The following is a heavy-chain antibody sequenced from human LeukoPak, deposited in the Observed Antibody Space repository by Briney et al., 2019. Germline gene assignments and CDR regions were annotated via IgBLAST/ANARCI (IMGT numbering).Heavy chain of an antibody. CDR3: ARDPLGYDSSGYYDY. CDR2: IIPIFGTA. D-gene: IGHD3-22*01. CDR1: GGTFSSYA. J-gene: IGHJ4*02. V-gene: IGHV1-69*05. Sequence: SVKVSCKASGGTFSSYAISWVRQAPGQGLEWMGRIIPIFGTANYAQKFQGRGTITTDESTSTAYMELSSLRSEDTAVYYCARDPLGYDSSGYYDYWGQGTLVTVSS.